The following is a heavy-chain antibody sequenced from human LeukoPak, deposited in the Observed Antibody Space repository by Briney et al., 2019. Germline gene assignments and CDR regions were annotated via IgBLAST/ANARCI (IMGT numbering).Heavy chain of an antibody. V-gene: IGHV1-18*01. CDR1: GHTFTSYG. J-gene: IGHJ6*02. CDR3: ARARPPYGMDV. Sequence: EASVKVSCKASGHTFTSYGISWVRQAPGQGLEWMGWISAYNGNTNYAQELQGRVTMTTDTSTSTAYMELRSLRSDDTAVYYCARARPPYGMDVWGQGTTVTVSS. CDR2: ISAYNGNT.